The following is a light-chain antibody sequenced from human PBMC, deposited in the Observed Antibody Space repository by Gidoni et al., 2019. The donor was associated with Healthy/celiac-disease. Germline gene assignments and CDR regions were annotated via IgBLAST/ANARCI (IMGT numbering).Light chain of an antibody. CDR3: QQYGSSPGT. Sequence: EIVLTQSPGTLSLSPGERATLSCRASQSGSSSYLAWYQQKPGQAPRLLIYGASSRATGIPDRFSSSGSGRDFTLTISRLEPEDFAVYYCQQYGSSPGTFGQGTKVEIK. CDR1: QSGSSSY. V-gene: IGKV3-20*01. J-gene: IGKJ1*01. CDR2: GAS.